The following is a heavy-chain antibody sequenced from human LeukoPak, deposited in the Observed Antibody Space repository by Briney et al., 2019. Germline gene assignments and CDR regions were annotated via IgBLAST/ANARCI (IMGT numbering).Heavy chain of an antibody. CDR3: ARGPRGYGDYGGFDY. CDR1: GYTFTSYD. V-gene: IGHV1-8*03. D-gene: IGHD4-17*01. CDR2: MNPNSGNT. Sequence: ASVKVSCKASGYTFTSYDINWVRQATGQGLEWMGWMNPNSGNTGYARKFQGRVTITRDTSISTAYMELSSLRSDDTAVYYCARGPRGYGDYGGFDYWGQGTLVTVSS. J-gene: IGHJ4*02.